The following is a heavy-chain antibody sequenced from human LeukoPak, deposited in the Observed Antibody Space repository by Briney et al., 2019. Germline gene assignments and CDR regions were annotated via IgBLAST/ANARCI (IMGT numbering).Heavy chain of an antibody. D-gene: IGHD2-2*01. CDR3: ARDWEEYQLLSLGWFDP. CDR1: GFTFSSYA. V-gene: IGHV3-30-3*01. J-gene: IGHJ5*02. Sequence: PGGSLRLSCAASGFTFSSYAMHWVRQAPGKGLEWVAVISYDGSNKYYADSVKGRFTISRDNSKNTLYLQMNSLRAEDTAVYYCARDWEEYQLLSLGWFDPWGQGTLVTVSS. CDR2: ISYDGSNK.